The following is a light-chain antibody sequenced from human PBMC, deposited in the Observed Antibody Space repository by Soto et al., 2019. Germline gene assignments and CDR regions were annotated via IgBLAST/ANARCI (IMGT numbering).Light chain of an antibody. J-gene: IGKJ4*01. CDR1: RGFSSY. CDR2: AAS. CDR3: QQLSSYPLT. Sequence: IQLTKPPSSLSASVGAGVTITCRASRGFSSYLACYQQKPGKAPKVLIYAASTLQSGVPSRFSGSGSGTDFTLTVSSLQPEDFATYYCQQLSSYPLTFGGGTTVQIK. V-gene: IGKV1-9*01.